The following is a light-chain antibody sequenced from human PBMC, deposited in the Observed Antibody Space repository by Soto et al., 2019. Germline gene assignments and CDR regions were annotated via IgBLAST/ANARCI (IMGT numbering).Light chain of an antibody. Sequence: EIVLTQSPATLSLSPGERATLSCRARQRVSSYLAWYQQKPGQAPRLLIYAASNRATGIPARFSGSGSGTDFTLTISSLEPEDFAVYYCQQRSNWPPITFGQGTRLEIK. CDR1: QRVSSY. CDR3: QQRSNWPPIT. CDR2: AAS. J-gene: IGKJ5*01. V-gene: IGKV3-11*01.